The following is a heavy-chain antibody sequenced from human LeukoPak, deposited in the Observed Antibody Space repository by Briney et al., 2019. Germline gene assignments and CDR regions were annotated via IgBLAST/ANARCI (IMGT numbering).Heavy chain of an antibody. V-gene: IGHV1-18*01. CDR1: GYTFTHYG. D-gene: IGHD3-10*01. Sequence: ASVTVSRMGSGYTFTHYGIGGLRQAPAQGLEWVGLISAYNGIRNYAKKLQGRITRSTDTAKSTVYMDLKSLKYDDTAVYYCARAHVMVRGVIINSRTGYLDYWGQGTLVTVSS. J-gene: IGHJ4*02. CDR2: ISAYNGIR. CDR3: ARAHVMVRGVIINSRTGYLDY.